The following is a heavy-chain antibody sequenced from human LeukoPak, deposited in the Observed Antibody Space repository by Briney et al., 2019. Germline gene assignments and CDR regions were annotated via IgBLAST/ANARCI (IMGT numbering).Heavy chain of an antibody. CDR3: ARGDSYGYFIY. Sequence: PGGSLRLSCAASGFTFTSYWMHWVSQVPGKGLVWVSRINSDGSSTKYADSVKGRFTISRDNAKKTLYLQMNSLRAEDTAVYYCARGDSYGYFIYWGQGTLVTVSS. V-gene: IGHV3-74*03. D-gene: IGHD3-16*01. J-gene: IGHJ4*02. CDR2: INSDGSST. CDR1: GFTFTSYW.